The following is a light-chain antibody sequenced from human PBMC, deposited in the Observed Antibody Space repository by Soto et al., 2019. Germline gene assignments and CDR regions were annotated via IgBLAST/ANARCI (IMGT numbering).Light chain of an antibody. CDR3: QQYNNWPPT. Sequence: EIVMTQSPATLSVSPWERATLSCRASQSVSSNLAWYQQKPGQAPRLLIYGASTRATGIPARFSGSGSGTEFTLTISSLQPEDFAVYYCQQYNNWPPTFGQGTRLEIK. CDR1: QSVSSN. J-gene: IGKJ5*01. V-gene: IGKV3D-15*01. CDR2: GAS.